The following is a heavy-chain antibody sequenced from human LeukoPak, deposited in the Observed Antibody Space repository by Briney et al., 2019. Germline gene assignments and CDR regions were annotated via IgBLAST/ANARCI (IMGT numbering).Heavy chain of an antibody. D-gene: IGHD1-26*01. CDR2: IYSGGST. CDR3: ARFQGIGPLFD. V-gene: IGHV3-53*01. Sequence: GGSLRLSCAASGFTVSSNYMSWVRQAPGKGLEWVSVIYSGGSTYYADSVKGRFTISRDNSKNTLYLQMNCLRAEDTAVYYCARFQGIGPLFDWGQGTLVTVSS. CDR1: GFTVSSNY. J-gene: IGHJ4*02.